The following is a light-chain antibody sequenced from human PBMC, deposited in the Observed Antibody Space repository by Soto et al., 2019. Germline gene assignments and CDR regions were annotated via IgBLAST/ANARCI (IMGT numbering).Light chain of an antibody. CDR2: EVS. Sequence: QSVLTQPASVSGSPGQSITISCTGTSSDVGSYNLVSWYQQHPGKAPKLMIYEVSKRPSGVSNRFSGSKSGNTDSLTISGLQAEDEADYYCCSYAGSSTFWVFGTGTKVTVL. J-gene: IGLJ1*01. CDR1: SSDVGSYNL. V-gene: IGLV2-23*02. CDR3: CSYAGSSTFWV.